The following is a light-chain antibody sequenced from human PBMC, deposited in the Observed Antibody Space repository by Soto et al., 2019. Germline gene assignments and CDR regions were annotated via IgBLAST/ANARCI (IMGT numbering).Light chain of an antibody. Sequence: IQLTQSPSSLSASVGDRVTITCRASHDIRNFLAWYQQKPGTAPKLLIYVASALLNGVPSRFSGSGSGTDFTLTISGLQPEDFSTYYCQQFNSPPFTFGPGTRVDVK. CDR2: VAS. CDR3: QQFNSPPFT. CDR1: HDIRNF. V-gene: IGKV1-9*01. J-gene: IGKJ3*01.